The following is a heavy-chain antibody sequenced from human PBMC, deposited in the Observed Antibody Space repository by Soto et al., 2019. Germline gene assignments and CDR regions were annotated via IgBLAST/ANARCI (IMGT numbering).Heavy chain of an antibody. J-gene: IGHJ4*02. CDR2: INHSGST. CDR1: GGSFSGYY. Sequence: SETLSLTCAVYGGSFSGYYWSWIRQPPGKGLEWIGEINHSGSTNYNPSLKSRVTISVDTSKNQFSLKLSSVTAADTAVYYCVRDPYDSSGYYDYWGQGTLVTVSS. CDR3: VRDPYDSSGYYDY. V-gene: IGHV4-34*01. D-gene: IGHD3-22*01.